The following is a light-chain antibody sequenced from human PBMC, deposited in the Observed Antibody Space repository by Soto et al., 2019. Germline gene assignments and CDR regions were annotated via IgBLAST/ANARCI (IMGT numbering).Light chain of an antibody. V-gene: IGKV1-33*01. J-gene: IGKJ4*01. CDR3: QQYDQLPIT. CDR1: QDISKY. CDR2: DVF. Sequence: IQMTQSASSLPASVGDTVTISCQASQDISKYLNWFQQKPGKAPKLLIYDVFNVETGVPSRFSGRGSGTDFTLIISNLQPEDFETYYCQQYDQLPITFGGGTKV.